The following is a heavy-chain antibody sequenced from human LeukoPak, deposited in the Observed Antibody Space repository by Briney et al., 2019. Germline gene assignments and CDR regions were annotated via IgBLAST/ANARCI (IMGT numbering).Heavy chain of an antibody. J-gene: IGHJ4*02. V-gene: IGHV1-3*01. Sequence: ASVKVSYKTSGYTFTSYAMHWVRQAPGQRLEWMGWINAGNGNTKYSQKFQGRVTITRDTSASTAYMELSSLRSEDTAVYYCARDLSVFRYYFDYWGQGTLVTVSS. D-gene: IGHD3-10*01. CDR2: INAGNGNT. CDR1: GYTFTSYA. CDR3: ARDLSVFRYYFDY.